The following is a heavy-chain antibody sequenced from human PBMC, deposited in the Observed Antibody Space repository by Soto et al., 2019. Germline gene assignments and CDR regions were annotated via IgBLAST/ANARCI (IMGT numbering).Heavy chain of an antibody. CDR1: GFTFRSFT. V-gene: IGHV3-21*01. CDR3: TRDASRDSSARGWFDP. CDR2: ISSNSAYI. D-gene: IGHD6-13*01. Sequence: GGSLRLSCAASGFTFRSFTMNWVRQAPGKGLEWVSTISSNSAYIYYTDALRGRFTISRDNAKNSLHLQMNSLRAEDTAVYYCTRDASRDSSARGWFDPWGQGTLVTVSS. J-gene: IGHJ5*02.